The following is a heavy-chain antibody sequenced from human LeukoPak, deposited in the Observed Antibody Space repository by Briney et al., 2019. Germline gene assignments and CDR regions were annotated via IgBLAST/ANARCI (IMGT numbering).Heavy chain of an antibody. CDR3: ARGRYSYGLDY. Sequence: PGGSLRLSCAASGFTVSSNYMSWVRQAPGKGLEWVSVIYSGSSTYYADSVKGRFTISRDNSKNTLYLQMNSPRAEDTAVYYCARGRYSYGLDYWGQGTLVTVSS. V-gene: IGHV3-53*01. D-gene: IGHD5-18*01. CDR1: GFTVSSNY. J-gene: IGHJ4*02. CDR2: IYSGSST.